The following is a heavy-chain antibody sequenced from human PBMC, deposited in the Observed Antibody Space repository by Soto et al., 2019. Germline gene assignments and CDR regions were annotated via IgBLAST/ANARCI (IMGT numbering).Heavy chain of an antibody. J-gene: IGHJ4*02. V-gene: IGHV3-30*04. D-gene: IGHD3-16*01. CDR2: IWHDGSNK. CDR3: ARGGRWLQGNDY. CDR1: GFTFSSYA. Sequence: VHLVESGGGVVQPGRSLRLSCAASGFTFSSYAMHWVRQAPGKGLEWVAVIWHDGSNKYYADSVKGRFTISRDNSKNTLYLQMNSLRPDDTAVYYCARGGRWLQGNDYWGQGSLVTVSS.